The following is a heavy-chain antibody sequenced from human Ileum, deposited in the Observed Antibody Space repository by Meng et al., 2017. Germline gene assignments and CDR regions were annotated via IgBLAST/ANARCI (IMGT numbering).Heavy chain of an antibody. Sequence: GGSLRLSCAASGFTFSSYEMNWVRQGPGTGLEWISYIDPSSHTIYYADSVKGRFTISRDNAKNSLYLQMNGPRVEDTAVYYCARDKGSGWSEAESGFDYWGQGTLVTVSS. V-gene: IGHV3-48*03. CDR1: GFTFSSYE. CDR3: ARDKGSGWSEAESGFDY. J-gene: IGHJ4*02. D-gene: IGHD6-19*01. CDR2: IDPSSHTI.